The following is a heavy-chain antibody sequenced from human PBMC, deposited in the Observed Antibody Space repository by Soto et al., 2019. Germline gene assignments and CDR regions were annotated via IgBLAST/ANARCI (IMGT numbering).Heavy chain of an antibody. Sequence: EVQLLESGGGLVQPGGSLRLSCAASGFTFSNYAMTWVRQAPGKGLEWVSATSGRGGSTYYADSVKGRFTISRDNSKNTLYLQMNSLRVEDTAVYYCAKGILVKPPGTRAFDIWGQGTMVIVSS. CDR1: GFTFSNYA. V-gene: IGHV3-23*01. D-gene: IGHD6-13*01. CDR3: AKGILVKPPGTRAFDI. CDR2: TSGRGGST. J-gene: IGHJ3*02.